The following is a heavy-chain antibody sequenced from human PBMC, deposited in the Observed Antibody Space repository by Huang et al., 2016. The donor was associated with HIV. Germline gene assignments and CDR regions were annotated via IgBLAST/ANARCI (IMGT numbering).Heavy chain of an antibody. CDR2: ISNDGSNN. V-gene: IGHV3-30-3*01. J-gene: IGHJ3*02. CDR3: ARAKDTWDAYDI. Sequence: QVQLVESGGGVVQPGRSLRLSCAASGFPFNNDAMHWVRQAPGKGLDWEAVISNDGSNNYYADSVKGRFTISRDSSKSTLFLHMTSLRTEDTAVYYCARAKDTWDAYDIWGQGTMVIVSS. CDR1: GFPFNNDA. D-gene: IGHD5-18*01.